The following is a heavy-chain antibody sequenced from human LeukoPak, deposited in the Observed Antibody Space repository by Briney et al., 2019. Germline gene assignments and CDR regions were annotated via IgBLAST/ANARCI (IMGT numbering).Heavy chain of an antibody. J-gene: IGHJ5*02. V-gene: IGHV3-53*01. CDR2: IYSGGST. Sequence: GGSLRLSCAASGFTVSSNYMSWVRRAPGKGLEWVSVIYSGGSTYYADSVKGRFTISRDNSKNTLYLQMNSLRAEDTAMYYCASGPFGEENWFDPWGQGTLVTVSS. D-gene: IGHD3-10*01. CDR1: GFTVSSNY. CDR3: ASGPFGEENWFDP.